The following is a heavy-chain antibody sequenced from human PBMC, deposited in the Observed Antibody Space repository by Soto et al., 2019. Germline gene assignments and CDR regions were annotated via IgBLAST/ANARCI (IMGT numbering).Heavy chain of an antibody. Sequence: ETLSXTCTVXGGSFSSXXXXXGWIRQSPGEGLEWIGSIYYSGSTYYNPSLKSRVTISVDPSNNQFSLKLTSVTAADAAVYYCAREGQPAAGTTPHNWGQGTLVAVSS. CDR2: IYYSGST. J-gene: IGHJ4*02. D-gene: IGHD6-13*01. CDR1: GGSFSSXXXX. CDR3: AREGQPAAGTTPHN. V-gene: IGHV4-39*07.